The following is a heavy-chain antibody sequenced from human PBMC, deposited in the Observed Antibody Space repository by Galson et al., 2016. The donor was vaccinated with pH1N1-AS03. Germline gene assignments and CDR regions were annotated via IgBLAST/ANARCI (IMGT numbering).Heavy chain of an antibody. V-gene: IGHV3-30-3*01. J-gene: IGHJ3*02. CDR1: GFIFTHYS. CDR2: MSYEGTTT. CDR3: AREEGGFGSNWLQTDAFDI. Sequence: SLRLSCAASGFIFTHYSMYWVRQAPGKGLEWVAVMSYEGTTTYYADSVKGRFTISRDNSKNTLYLQMNSLRTEDTALYYCAREEGGFGSNWLQTDAFDIWGQGTMVTVPS. D-gene: IGHD6-13*01.